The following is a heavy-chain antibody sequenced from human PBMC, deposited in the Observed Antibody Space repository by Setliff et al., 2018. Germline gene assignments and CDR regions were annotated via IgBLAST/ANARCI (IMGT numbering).Heavy chain of an antibody. J-gene: IGHJ4*02. Sequence: ASVKISCKASGYHITSYDSNWVRQATGQGLEWMGWTNPNSGNTGYAQKFQGRVTMTRNTSISTAYMELSSLRSEDTAVYYCARVRRSGFDYWGQGTLVTVSP. V-gene: IGHV1-8*01. CDR1: GYHITSYD. CDR3: ARVRRSGFDY. D-gene: IGHD1-1*01. CDR2: TNPNSGNT.